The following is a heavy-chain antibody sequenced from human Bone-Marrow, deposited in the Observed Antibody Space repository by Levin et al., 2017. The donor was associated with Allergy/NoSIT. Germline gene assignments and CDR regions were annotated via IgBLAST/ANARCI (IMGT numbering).Heavy chain of an antibody. Sequence: SQTLSLPCTVSGGSISSSYWSWIRQPPGKGLEWIGYIYYSGSTNYNPSLKSRVTISVDTSKNQFSLKLSSVTAADTAVYYCARRMYSSGWIDAFDIWGQGTMVTVSS. CDR1: GGSISSSY. CDR2: IYYSGST. J-gene: IGHJ3*02. D-gene: IGHD6-19*01. V-gene: IGHV4-59*08. CDR3: ARRMYSSGWIDAFDI.